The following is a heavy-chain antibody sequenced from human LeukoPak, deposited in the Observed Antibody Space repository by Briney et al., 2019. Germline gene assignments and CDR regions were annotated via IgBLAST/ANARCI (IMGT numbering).Heavy chain of an antibody. D-gene: IGHD3-9*01. CDR1: GFTFSNAW. Sequence: GGSLRLSCAASGFTFSNAWMNWVRQAPGKGLEWVGRIKSKTDGGTTDYAAPVKGRFTISRDDSKNTLYLQMNSLKTEDTAVYYCTTELTDNYYYYGMDVWGQGTTVTVSS. V-gene: IGHV3-15*07. CDR3: TTELTDNYYYYGMDV. J-gene: IGHJ6*02. CDR2: IKSKTDGGTT.